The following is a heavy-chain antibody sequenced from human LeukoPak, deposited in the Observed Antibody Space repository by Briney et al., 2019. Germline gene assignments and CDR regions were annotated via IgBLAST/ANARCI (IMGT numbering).Heavy chain of an antibody. CDR1: GYTFTNYY. Sequence: ASVKVSCKASGYTFTNYYMHWVRQAPGQGLEWMGIIDPSGGSTSYSQKFQGRVTMTRDTSTSTVSMDLNSLRSEDTAVYYCATFGSSRITIVYWGQGTLDTVSS. J-gene: IGHJ4*02. V-gene: IGHV1-46*01. CDR3: ATFGSSRITIVY. D-gene: IGHD2-15*01. CDR2: IDPSGGST.